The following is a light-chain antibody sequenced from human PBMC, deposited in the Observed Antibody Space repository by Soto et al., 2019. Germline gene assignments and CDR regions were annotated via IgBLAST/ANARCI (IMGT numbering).Light chain of an antibody. Sequence: QSALTQPPSASGSPGQSVTISCTGTSSDVGAYKYVSWYQQHPGKAPKLIIYEVNQRPSGVPPRFSGSKSDNTASLTVSGLQTEDEVDYYCSSYAGSDNPYVFGSGTKLTVL. CDR2: EVN. CDR3: SSYAGSDNPYV. CDR1: SSDVGAYKY. V-gene: IGLV2-8*01. J-gene: IGLJ1*01.